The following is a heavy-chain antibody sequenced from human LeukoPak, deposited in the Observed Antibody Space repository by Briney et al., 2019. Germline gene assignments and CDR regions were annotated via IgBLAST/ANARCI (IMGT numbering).Heavy chain of an antibody. Sequence: PSETLSLTCTVSGGSISSNSYYWGWIRQPPGKGLEWIGSIYYSGSTYYNPSLKSRVTISVDTSKNQFSLKLSSVTAADTAVYYCARIDGYSGYDGNWFDPWGQGTLVTVSS. D-gene: IGHD5-12*01. CDR1: GGSISSNSYY. J-gene: IGHJ5*02. V-gene: IGHV4-39*07. CDR2: IYYSGST. CDR3: ARIDGYSGYDGNWFDP.